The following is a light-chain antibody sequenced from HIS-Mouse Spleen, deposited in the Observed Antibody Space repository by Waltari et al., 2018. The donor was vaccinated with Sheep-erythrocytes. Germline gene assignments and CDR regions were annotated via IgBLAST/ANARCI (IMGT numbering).Light chain of an antibody. V-gene: IGLV2-11*01. J-gene: IGLJ1*01. CDR2: DVS. CDR1: SSDVGGYHY. Sequence: QSALTQPRSVSGSPGQSVTISRTGTSSDVGGYHYVPWYQQPPGKAPKLMIYDVSKRPSGVPDRFSGSKSGNTASLTISGLQAEDEADYYCCSYAGSYNHVFATGTKVTVL. CDR3: CSYAGSYNHV.